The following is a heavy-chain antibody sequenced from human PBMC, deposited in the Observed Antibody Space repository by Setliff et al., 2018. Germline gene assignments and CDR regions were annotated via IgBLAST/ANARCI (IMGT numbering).Heavy chain of an antibody. J-gene: IGHJ5*02. D-gene: IGHD3-10*01. CDR3: ARHHRGVIISWFDP. V-gene: IGHV4-38-2*01. CDR1: GYSISSGYY. Sequence: PSETLCLTCAVSGYSISSGYYWGWIRQPPGKGLEWIGSIYYSGSTYYNPSLKSRVTISVDTSKNQFSLKLSSVTAADTAVYYCARHHRGVIISWFDPWGQGTLVTVSS. CDR2: IYYSGST.